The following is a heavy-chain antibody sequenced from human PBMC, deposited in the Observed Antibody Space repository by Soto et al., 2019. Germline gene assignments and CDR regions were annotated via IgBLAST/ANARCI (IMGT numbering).Heavy chain of an antibody. D-gene: IGHD1-20*01. CDR1: GFTFSSYS. V-gene: IGHV3-21*01. CDR3: ARDRPGIRSFDY. Sequence: GVSLRLSCAASGFTFSSYSMNWVRQAPGKGLEWVSSISSSSSYIYYADSVKGRFTISRDNAKNSLYLQMNSLRAEDTAVYYCARDRPGIRSFDYWGQGTLVTVSS. J-gene: IGHJ4*02. CDR2: ISSSSSYI.